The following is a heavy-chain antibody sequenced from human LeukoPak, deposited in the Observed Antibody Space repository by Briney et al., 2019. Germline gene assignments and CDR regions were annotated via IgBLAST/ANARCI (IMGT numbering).Heavy chain of an antibody. D-gene: IGHD6-19*01. V-gene: IGHV5-51*01. Sequence: GESLKISCKDSGYRFSSYWIAWVRQMPGKGLEWMGIIYPGDSDTRYSPSFQGQVTTSADKSISTAYLQWSSLKASDTAMYYCARWAQWPPYYFDYWGQGTLVTVSS. CDR3: ARWAQWPPYYFDY. J-gene: IGHJ4*02. CDR2: IYPGDSDT. CDR1: GYRFSSYW.